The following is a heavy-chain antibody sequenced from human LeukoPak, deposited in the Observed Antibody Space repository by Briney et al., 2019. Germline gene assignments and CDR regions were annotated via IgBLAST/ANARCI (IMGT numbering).Heavy chain of an antibody. Sequence: PGGSLRLSCAASGFIFSDYYMTWIRQAPGKGLEWVSVIYSGGSTYYADSVKGRFTISRDNSKNTLYLQMNSLRAEDTAVYYCARWSYPHAFDIWGQGTMVTVSS. J-gene: IGHJ3*02. CDR1: GFIFSDYY. CDR3: ARWSYPHAFDI. V-gene: IGHV3-66*01. CDR2: IYSGGST. D-gene: IGHD3-16*02.